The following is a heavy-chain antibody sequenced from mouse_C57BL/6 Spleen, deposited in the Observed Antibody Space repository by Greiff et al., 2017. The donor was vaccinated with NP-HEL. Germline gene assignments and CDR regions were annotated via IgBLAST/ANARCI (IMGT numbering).Heavy chain of an antibody. CDR3: ANGGYYYGSSPYYFDY. J-gene: IGHJ2*01. D-gene: IGHD1-1*01. CDR1: GYTFTSYW. V-gene: IGHV1-53*01. Sequence: QVHVKQPGTELVKPGASVKLSCKASGYTFTSYWMHWVKQRPGQGLEWIGNINPSNGGTNYNEKFKSKATLTVDKSSSTAYMQLSSLTSEDSAVYYCANGGYYYGSSPYYFDYWGQGTTLTVSS. CDR2: INPSNGGT.